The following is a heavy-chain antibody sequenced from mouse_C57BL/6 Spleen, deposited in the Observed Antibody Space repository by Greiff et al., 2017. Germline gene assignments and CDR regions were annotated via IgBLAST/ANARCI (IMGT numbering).Heavy chain of an antibody. J-gene: IGHJ2*01. Sequence: VQLQPSGAELARPGASVQLSCQASGYTFTSYGISWVKQRTGQGLEWIGEFYPRSGNTYYNEKFKGKATLTADKSSSTAYMELRSLTAEDSAVYFCARGTTVGDYWGQGTTLTVST. CDR3: ARGTTVGDY. CDR1: GYTFTSYG. CDR2: FYPRSGNT. V-gene: IGHV1-81*01. D-gene: IGHD1-1*01.